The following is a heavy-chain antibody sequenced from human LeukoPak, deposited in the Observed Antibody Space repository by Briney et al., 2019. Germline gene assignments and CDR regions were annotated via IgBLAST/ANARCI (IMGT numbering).Heavy chain of an antibody. D-gene: IGHD3-9*01. CDR1: GFIFNNYG. V-gene: IGHV3-23*01. J-gene: IGHJ4*02. Sequence: GGSLRLSCAASGFIFNNYGLVWVRQAPGKGLEWASAISGSGGSTYYADSVKGRFTISRDNSKNTLYLQMNSLRAEDTAVYYCAKVRYFDWLTPPDYWGQGTLVTVSS. CDR2: ISGSGGST. CDR3: AKVRYFDWLTPPDY.